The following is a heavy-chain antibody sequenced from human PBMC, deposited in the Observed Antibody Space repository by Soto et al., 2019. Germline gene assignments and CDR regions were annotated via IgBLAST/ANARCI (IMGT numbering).Heavy chain of an antibody. J-gene: IGHJ4*02. CDR1: GFTFSSYG. CDR2: ISYDGGNE. CDR3: AKDRYSGTYPTDFDY. Sequence: LRLPCAGSGFTFSSYGIHWVRQAPGKGLEWVALISYDGGNEKYTESVKDRFTISRDDSHNVAYLQMSSLRTEDTAMYYCAKDRYSGTYPTDFDYWGQGSLVTVSS. D-gene: IGHD1-26*01. V-gene: IGHV3-30*18.